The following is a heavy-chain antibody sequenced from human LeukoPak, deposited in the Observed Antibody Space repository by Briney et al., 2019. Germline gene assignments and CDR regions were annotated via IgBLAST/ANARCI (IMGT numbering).Heavy chain of an antibody. J-gene: IGHJ4*02. CDR2: ISSSSSYI. V-gene: IGHV3-21*01. Sequence: GGSLRLSCAASGFTFSSYSMNWVRQAPGKGLEWVSSISSSSSYIYYADSVKGRFTISRDNAKNSLYLQMNSLRAEDTAVYYCARESTDDYYDSSGYYDYWGQGTLVTVSS. CDR1: GFTFSSYS. CDR3: ARESTDDYYDSSGYYDY. D-gene: IGHD3-22*01.